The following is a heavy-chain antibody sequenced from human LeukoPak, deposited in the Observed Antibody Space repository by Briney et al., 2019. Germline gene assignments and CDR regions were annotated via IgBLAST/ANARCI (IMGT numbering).Heavy chain of an antibody. J-gene: IGHJ4*02. Sequence: ASVKVSCKASGYTFTGYYMHWMRQAPGQGLEWMGWINPNSGGTNYAQKFQGRVTMTRDTSISTAYMELSRLRSDDTAVYYCARVQWELPYFDYWGQGTLVTVSS. D-gene: IGHD1-26*01. CDR2: INPNSGGT. CDR1: GYTFTGYY. V-gene: IGHV1-2*02. CDR3: ARVQWELPYFDY.